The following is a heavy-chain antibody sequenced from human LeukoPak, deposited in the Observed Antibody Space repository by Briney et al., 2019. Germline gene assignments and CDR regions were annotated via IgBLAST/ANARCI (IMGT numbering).Heavy chain of an antibody. D-gene: IGHD1-26*01. V-gene: IGHV3-48*01. CDR3: ARVRWELLEDY. CDR2: ISSSSSTI. J-gene: IGHJ4*02. Sequence: GRSLRLSCAASGFTLSSYSMNWVRQAPGKGLEWVSYISSSSSTIYYADSVKGRFTISRDNAKNSLYLQMNSLRAEDTAVYYCARVRWELLEDYWGQGTLVTVSS. CDR1: GFTLSSYS.